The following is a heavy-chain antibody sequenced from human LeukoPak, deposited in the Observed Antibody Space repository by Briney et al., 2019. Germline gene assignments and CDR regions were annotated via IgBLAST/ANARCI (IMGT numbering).Heavy chain of an antibody. V-gene: IGHV4-59*01. CDR2: IDYSGST. J-gene: IGHJ4*02. CDR1: GGSISGYY. CDR3: ARTASTVTTAIDY. D-gene: IGHD4-17*01. Sequence: PSETLSLTGTVSGGSISGYYWSWIRQPPGKGLEWIGYIDYSGSTNYNPSLKSRVTISVDTSKNQFSLRLRYVTAADTAVYYCARTASTVTTAIDYWGQGTLVTVSS.